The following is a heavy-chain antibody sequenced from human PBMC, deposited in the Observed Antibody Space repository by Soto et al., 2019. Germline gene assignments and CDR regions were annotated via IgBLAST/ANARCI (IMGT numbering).Heavy chain of an antibody. Sequence: SETLSLTCTVSGGSISSSTYYWGWIRQPPGKGLEWIGSIYHSGTTYYNSSLKSRVTISVDTSKNQFSLKLSSVTAADTAVYYCARSVFFWGQAILVTVSS. CDR2: IYHSGTT. CDR3: ARSVFF. D-gene: IGHD3-10*02. J-gene: IGHJ4*02. V-gene: IGHV4-39*07. CDR1: GGSISSSTYY.